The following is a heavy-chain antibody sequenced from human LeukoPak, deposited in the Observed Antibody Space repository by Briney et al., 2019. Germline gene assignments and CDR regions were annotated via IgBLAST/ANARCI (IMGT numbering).Heavy chain of an antibody. CDR3: AGGTGWLIDS. D-gene: IGHD6-19*01. CDR2: ISGVGDST. V-gene: IGHV3-23*01. Sequence: PGGSLRLSCAASGFTFSSYAMSWVRQAPGKGLEWVSAISGVGDSTYYADSVKGRFTISRDNSKNTLYLQMNSLRAEDTALYYCAGGTGWLIDSWGQGTLVTVSS. J-gene: IGHJ4*02. CDR1: GFTFSSYA.